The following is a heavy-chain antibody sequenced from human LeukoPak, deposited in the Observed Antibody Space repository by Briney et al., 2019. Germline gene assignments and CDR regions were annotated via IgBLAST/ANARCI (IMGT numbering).Heavy chain of an antibody. V-gene: IGHV3-11*01. CDR1: GFTFSDYY. Sequence: TGGSLRLSCAASGFTFSDYYMSWIRQAPGKGLEWVSYISSSGSTIYYADSVKGRFTISRDNAKNSLYLQMNSLRAEGTAVYYCARVRYYDFWSGYPIGYYYMDVWGKGTTVTVSS. J-gene: IGHJ6*03. CDR3: ARVRYYDFWSGYPIGYYYMDV. CDR2: ISSSGSTI. D-gene: IGHD3-3*01.